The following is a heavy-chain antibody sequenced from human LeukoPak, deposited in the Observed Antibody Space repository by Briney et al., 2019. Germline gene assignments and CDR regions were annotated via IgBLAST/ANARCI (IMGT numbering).Heavy chain of an antibody. Sequence: ASVKVSCKASGYTFTSYAMHWVRQAPGQRLEWMGWINAGNGNTKYSQKFQGRVTITTDESTSTAYMELSSLRSEDTAVYYCARVDYDSSTRAFDIWGQGTMVTVSS. V-gene: IGHV1-3*01. CDR2: INAGNGNT. CDR1: GYTFTSYA. CDR3: ARVDYDSSTRAFDI. J-gene: IGHJ3*02. D-gene: IGHD3-22*01.